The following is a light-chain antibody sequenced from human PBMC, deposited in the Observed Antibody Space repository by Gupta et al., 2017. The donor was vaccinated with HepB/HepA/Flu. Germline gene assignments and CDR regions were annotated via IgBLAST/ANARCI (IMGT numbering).Light chain of an antibody. Sequence: EIGLTQSPGTLSLFPGERAPLACRASKSISSFLPWYQQTPGQAPRRLIYGASNRATGVPARFSSSWSCTDFTLTISNLVPEDFAVYYCQQRYNWPLTFGRGTKVEIK. CDR2: GAS. CDR3: QQRYNWPLT. CDR1: KSISSF. V-gene: IGKV3-11*01. J-gene: IGKJ4*01.